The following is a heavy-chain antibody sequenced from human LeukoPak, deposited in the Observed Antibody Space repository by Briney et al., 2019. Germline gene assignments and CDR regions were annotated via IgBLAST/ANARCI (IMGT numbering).Heavy chain of an antibody. D-gene: IGHD3-10*01. CDR3: ARETTYYYGSGMAY. CDR2: IYYSGST. V-gene: IGHV4-59*01. J-gene: IGHJ4*02. Sequence: KPSETLSLTCTVSGGSISSYYWSWIRQPPGKGLEWIGYIYYSGSTNYNPSLKSRVTISVDTSKNQFSLKLSSVTAADTAVYYCARETTYYYGSGMAYWGQGTLVTVSS. CDR1: GGSISSYY.